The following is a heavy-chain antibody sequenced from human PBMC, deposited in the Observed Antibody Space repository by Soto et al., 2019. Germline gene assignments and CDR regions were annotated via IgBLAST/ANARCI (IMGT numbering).Heavy chain of an antibody. J-gene: IGHJ4*02. V-gene: IGHV1-18*01. CDR3: ARAPPPPVY. CDR1: GYTFASYA. Sequence: QVQLVQSGAEVKKPGASVKVSCKASGYTFASYAISWMRQAPGQGLEWMGWISAYNGNTNYAQKLQGRVTMTTDTATSTAYSELRSVSFGVTVVYYCARAPPPPVYWGQGTVVSVSS. CDR2: ISAYNGNT.